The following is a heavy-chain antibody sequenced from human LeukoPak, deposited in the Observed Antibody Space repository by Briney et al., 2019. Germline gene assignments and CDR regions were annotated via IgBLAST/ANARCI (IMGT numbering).Heavy chain of an antibody. V-gene: IGHV4-4*02. D-gene: IGHD5-12*01. CDR2: IYHSGST. CDR1: GGSISSSNW. Sequence: PSETLSLTCAVSGGSISSSNWWSWVRQPPGKGLEWIREIYHSGSTNYNPSLKSRVTISVDKSKNQFSLKLSSVTAADTAVYYCARERGYSGYDPNWFDPWGQGTLVTVSS. CDR3: ARERGYSGYDPNWFDP. J-gene: IGHJ5*02.